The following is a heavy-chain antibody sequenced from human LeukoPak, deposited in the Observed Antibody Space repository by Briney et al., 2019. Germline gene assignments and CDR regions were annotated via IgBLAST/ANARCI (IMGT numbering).Heavy chain of an antibody. V-gene: IGHV4-4*01. J-gene: IGHJ4*02. CDR3: ARAPPWALDY. CDR1: GFTFSTYW. CDR2: ISHRGST. D-gene: IGHD7-27*01. Sequence: PGGSLRLSCAASGFTFSTYWMHWVRQAPGKGLEWIGEISHRGSTKYNPSLRSRVTISADESKNQFSLTFSSVTAADTAVYFCARAPPWALDYWGPGNLATVSS.